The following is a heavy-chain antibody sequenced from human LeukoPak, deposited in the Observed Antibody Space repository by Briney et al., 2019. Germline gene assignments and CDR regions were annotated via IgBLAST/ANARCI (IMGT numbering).Heavy chain of an antibody. J-gene: IGHJ4*02. D-gene: IGHD3-9*01. CDR3: ARHTDDILTGYTPTFDY. CDR1: GGSFSGYY. Sequence: SETLSLTCAVYGGSFSGYYWSWIRQPLGKGLEWIGEINHSGSTNYNPSLKSRVTISVDTSKNQFSLKLSSVTAADTAVYYCARHTDDILTGYTPTFDYWGQGTLVTVSS. CDR2: INHSGST. V-gene: IGHV4-34*01.